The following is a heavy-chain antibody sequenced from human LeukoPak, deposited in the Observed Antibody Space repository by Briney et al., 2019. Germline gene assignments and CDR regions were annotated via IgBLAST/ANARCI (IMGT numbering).Heavy chain of an antibody. CDR2: INSDGSST. V-gene: IGHV3-74*01. CDR3: ARGPWELYTAAEYFQH. J-gene: IGHJ1*01. CDR1: GFTFSSYW. Sequence: GSLRLSCAASGFTFSSYWMHWVRQAPGKGLVWVSRINSDGSSTSYADSVKGRFTISRDNAKNTLYLQMNSLRAEDTAVYYCARGPWELYTAAEYFQHWGQGTLVTVSS. D-gene: IGHD1-26*01.